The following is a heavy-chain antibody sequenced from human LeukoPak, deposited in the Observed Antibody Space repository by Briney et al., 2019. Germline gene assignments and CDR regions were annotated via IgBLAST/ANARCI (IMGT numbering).Heavy chain of an antibody. V-gene: IGHV4-59*01. CDR2: IYYSGST. J-gene: IGHJ4*02. D-gene: IGHD6-13*01. CDR1: GGSISSYY. CDR3: ARAHFSSSWFDY. Sequence: SETLSLTCTASGGSISSYYWSWIRQPPGKGLEWIGYIYYSGSTNYNPSLKSRVTISVDTSKNQFSLKLSSVTAADTAVYYCARAHFSSSWFDYWGQGTLVTVSS.